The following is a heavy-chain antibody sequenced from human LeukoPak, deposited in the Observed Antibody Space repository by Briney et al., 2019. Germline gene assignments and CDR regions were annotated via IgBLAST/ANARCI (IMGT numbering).Heavy chain of an antibody. CDR3: ARDSWARVVRPYTDV. V-gene: IGHV3-7*01. CDR1: GFTFSSYW. D-gene: IGHD2-2*01. J-gene: IGHJ6*03. CDR2: IEQNGNEK. Sequence: PGGSLRLSCAASGFTFSSYWMTWVRQAPGKGLEWVATIEQNGNEKHYVDSVKGRFAISRDNAKNSLYLQMNSLRGEDTAVYYCARDSWARVVRPYTDVWGKGTTVTVSS.